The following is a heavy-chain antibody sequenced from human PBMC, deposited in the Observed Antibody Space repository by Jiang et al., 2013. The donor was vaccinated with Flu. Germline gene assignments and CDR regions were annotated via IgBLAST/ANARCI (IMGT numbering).Heavy chain of an antibody. CDR2: ISYDGSNK. CDR1: GFTFSSYA. CDR3: ASLRFYGSGSQNTPFDY. J-gene: IGHJ4*02. D-gene: IGHD3-10*01. Sequence: VQLVESGGGVVQPGRSLRLSCAASGFTFSSYAMHWVRQAPGKGLEWVAVISYDGSNKYYADSVKGRFTISRDNSKNTLYLQMNSLRAEDTAVYYCASLRFYGSGSQNTPFDYWAEGTLVTVSS. V-gene: IGHV3-30-3*01.